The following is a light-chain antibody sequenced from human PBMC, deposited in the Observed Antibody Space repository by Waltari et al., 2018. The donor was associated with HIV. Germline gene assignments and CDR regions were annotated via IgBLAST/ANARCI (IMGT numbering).Light chain of an antibody. J-gene: IGLJ2*01. Sequence: QPVLTQSSSASASLGSSVKLTCTLSSGHRSYIIAWHQQQPGKAPRYLMKLEGSGSYNQGRGIPDRFSGSSSGADRYLTISNLPSEDEADYYCGTWDSNTHKVVFGGGTKLTVL. CDR1: SGHRSYI. CDR3: GTWDSNTHKVV. V-gene: IGLV4-60*03. CDR2: LEGSGSY.